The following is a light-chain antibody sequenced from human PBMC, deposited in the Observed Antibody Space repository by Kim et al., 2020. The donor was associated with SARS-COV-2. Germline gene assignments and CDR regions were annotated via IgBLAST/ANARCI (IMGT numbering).Light chain of an antibody. CDR1: SLRSDY. CDR2: GKN. Sequence: AVGQTVRITCQGDSLRSDYASWYQQKPGQATVLVIYGKNNRPSGIPDRFSGSSAGKTASLTITGAQAEDEADYYCNSRDSSGNHVVFGGGTQLTVL. J-gene: IGLJ2*01. CDR3: NSRDSSGNHVV. V-gene: IGLV3-19*01.